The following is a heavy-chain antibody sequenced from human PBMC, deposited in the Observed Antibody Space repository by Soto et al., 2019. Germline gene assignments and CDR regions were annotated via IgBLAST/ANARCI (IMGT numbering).Heavy chain of an antibody. CDR1: GFTFSDYY. CDR3: ARTARVPAS. V-gene: IGHV3-11*06. D-gene: IGHD2-21*02. CDR2: ISGSYSDT. J-gene: IGHJ5*02. Sequence: GGSLRLSCAASGFTFSDYYMTWIRQAPGKGLELLSYISGSYSDTNYADSVKGRFTISRDNAKNTLYLQMNSLRDEDTAVYYCARTARVPASWRPGALVTVS.